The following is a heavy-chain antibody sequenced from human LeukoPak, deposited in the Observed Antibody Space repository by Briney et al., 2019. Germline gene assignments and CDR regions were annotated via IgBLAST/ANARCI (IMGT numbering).Heavy chain of an antibody. CDR1: GFTFGSYW. CDR2: IKQDGSEK. J-gene: IGHJ4*02. V-gene: IGHV3-7*01. Sequence: PWGSLRLSCAASGFTFGSYWMSWVRQAPGKGLEWVANIKQDGSEKYYVDSVKGRFTISRDNAKNSLYLQMNSLRAEDTAVYYCASTRKGGVPSFDYWGQGTLVTVSS. D-gene: IGHD3-16*01. CDR3: ASTRKGGVPSFDY.